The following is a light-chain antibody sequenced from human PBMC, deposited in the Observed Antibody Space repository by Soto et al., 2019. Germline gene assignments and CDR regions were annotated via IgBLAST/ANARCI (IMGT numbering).Light chain of an antibody. J-gene: IGLJ1*01. Sequence: QSVLTQPASVSGSPGQSITISCTGTSSDVGGYNYVSWYQQHPGKAPKLMIYDVSNRPSGVSNRFSGCKSGNTASLTISGRQAEDEADYYCSSYTSTSTLLYVFGTGTKLTVL. CDR2: DVS. V-gene: IGLV2-14*01. CDR1: SSDVGGYNY. CDR3: SSYTSTSTLLYV.